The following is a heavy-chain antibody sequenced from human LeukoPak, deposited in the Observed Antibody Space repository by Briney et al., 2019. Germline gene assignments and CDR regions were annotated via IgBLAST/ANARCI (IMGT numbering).Heavy chain of an antibody. Sequence: PGGSLRLSCVASGFTSGSYSMSWVRQAPGKGLEWVASIKHDGREKHYLDSVKGRFAISRDNTKNSLYLQINSLRAEDAAVYYCARGCVDSNYSHLDSWGQGTLVTVSS. CDR2: IKHDGREK. J-gene: IGHJ4*02. D-gene: IGHD5-24*01. V-gene: IGHV3-7*01. CDR3: ARGCVDSNYSHLDS. CDR1: GFTSGSYS.